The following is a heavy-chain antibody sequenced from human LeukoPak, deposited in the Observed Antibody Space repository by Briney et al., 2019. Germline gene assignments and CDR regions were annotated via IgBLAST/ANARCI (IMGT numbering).Heavy chain of an antibody. D-gene: IGHD2-15*01. CDR1: GGSISSSSYY. CDR3: ARAGGYCSGGSCPLHYYYYYYMDV. Sequence: SETLSLTCTVSGGSISSSSYYWGWIRQPPGKGLEWIGSIYYSGSTYYNPSLKSRVTISVDTSKNQFSLKLSSVTAADTAVYYCARAGGYCSGGSCPLHYYYYYYMDVWGKGTTVTVSS. J-gene: IGHJ6*03. CDR2: IYYSGST. V-gene: IGHV4-39*01.